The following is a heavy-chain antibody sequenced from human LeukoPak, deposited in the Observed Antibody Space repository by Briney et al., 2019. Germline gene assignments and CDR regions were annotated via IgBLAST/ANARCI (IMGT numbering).Heavy chain of an antibody. J-gene: IGHJ5*02. V-gene: IGHV3-7*01. CDR3: ARLRYGGFDP. CDR1: GFTFTSYW. CDR2: IKYERSEK. D-gene: IGHD5-18*01. Sequence: GRSLRLSCAASGFTFTSYWMSWVRQAPGKGLEWVANIKYERSEKYYVDSVKGRFTISRDNAKNALYLQMNSLRAEDTAVYYCARLRYGGFDPWGQGTLVTVSS.